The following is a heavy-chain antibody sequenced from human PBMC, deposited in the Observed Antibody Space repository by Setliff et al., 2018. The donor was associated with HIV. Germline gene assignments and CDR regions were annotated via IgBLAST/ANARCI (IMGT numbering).Heavy chain of an antibody. J-gene: IGHJ6*03. CDR2: IRSNSGAM. CDR1: GFSFSTYS. CDR3: VKEGYSSVSGAYMDV. D-gene: IGHD6-19*01. Sequence: PGGSLRLSCAASGFSFSTYSMNWVRQAPGKGLEWVSYIRSNSGAMYYADSVKGRFTISRDNAKDSLYLQMNSLRAEDTALYYCVKEGYSSVSGAYMDVWGKGTTVT. V-gene: IGHV3-48*01.